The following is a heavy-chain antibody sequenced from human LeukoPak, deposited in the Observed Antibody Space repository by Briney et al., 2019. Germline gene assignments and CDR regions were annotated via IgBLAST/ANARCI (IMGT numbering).Heavy chain of an antibody. V-gene: IGHV3-7*03. D-gene: IGHD3-16*01. CDR3: AKGTVARFGEGDAFDI. Sequence: PGGSLRLSCAASGFTFSSYWMSWVRQAPGKGLEWVANIKQGGSEKYYVDSVKGRFTISRDNAKNSLYLQMNSLRAEDTAVYYCAKGTVARFGEGDAFDIWGQGTMVTVSS. J-gene: IGHJ3*02. CDR1: GFTFSSYW. CDR2: IKQGGSEK.